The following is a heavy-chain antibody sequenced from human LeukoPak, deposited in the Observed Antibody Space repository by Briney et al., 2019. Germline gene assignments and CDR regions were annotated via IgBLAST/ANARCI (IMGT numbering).Heavy chain of an antibody. D-gene: IGHD3-3*01. CDR1: GYTFTSYY. Sequence: GASVKVSCKASGYTFTSYYMHWVRQAPGQGLEWMGIINPSGGSTSYAQKFQGRVTMTRDTSTSTVYMELSSLRSEDTAVYYCARDNFLVTILYYYGMDVWGQGTTVTVSS. V-gene: IGHV1-46*01. CDR2: INPSGGST. J-gene: IGHJ6*02. CDR3: ARDNFLVTILYYYGMDV.